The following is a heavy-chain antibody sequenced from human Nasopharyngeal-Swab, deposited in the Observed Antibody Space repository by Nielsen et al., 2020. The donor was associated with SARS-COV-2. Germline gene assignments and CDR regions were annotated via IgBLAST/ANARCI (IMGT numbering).Heavy chain of an antibody. J-gene: IGHJ4*02. CDR3: ARSLRGSSLHY. Sequence: GESLKISCAASGFTFSSYSMNWVRQAPGKGLEWVSSISSSSSYIYYADSVKGRFTISRDSAKNSLYLQMNSLRAEDTAVYCCARSLRGSSLHYWGQGTLVTVSS. V-gene: IGHV3-21*01. CDR1: GFTFSSYS. CDR2: ISSSSSYI. D-gene: IGHD6-6*01.